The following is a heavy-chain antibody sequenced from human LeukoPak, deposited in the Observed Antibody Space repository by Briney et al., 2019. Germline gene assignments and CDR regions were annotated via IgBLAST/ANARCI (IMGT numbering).Heavy chain of an antibody. CDR1: GASTTSSY. V-gene: IGHV4-4*08. Sequence: SATLSLTCIVSGASTTSSYWSWVRQPPGQGPECIGYKYVTTSANYNPSLKGRATISIDTSKNQFSLKLTSVTAADTAVYYCARWYYYGSGTYGFDIWGQGTMVTVSS. D-gene: IGHD3-10*01. CDR3: ARWYYYGSGTYGFDI. J-gene: IGHJ3*02. CDR2: KYVTTSA.